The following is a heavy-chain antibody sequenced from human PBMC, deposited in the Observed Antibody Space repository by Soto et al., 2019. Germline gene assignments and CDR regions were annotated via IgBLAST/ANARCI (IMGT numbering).Heavy chain of an antibody. J-gene: IGHJ6*02. CDR1: GGTFSSYA. CDR2: IIPIFGTA. V-gene: IGHV1-69*13. D-gene: IGHD5-18*01. CDR3: ARDLGYSYGYGYGMDV. Sequence: SVKVSCKASGGTFSSYAISWVRQAPGQGLEWMGGIIPIFGTANYAQKFQGRVTITADESTSTAYMELSSLRSEDTAVYYCARDLGYSYGYGYGMDVWGQGTTVTVYS.